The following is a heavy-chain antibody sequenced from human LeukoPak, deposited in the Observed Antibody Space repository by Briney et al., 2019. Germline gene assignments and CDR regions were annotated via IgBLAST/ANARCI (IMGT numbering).Heavy chain of an antibody. CDR2: IYTSGST. Sequence: SETLSLTCTVSGGSISRYYWSWIRQPAGKGLEWIGRIYTSGSTNYNPSLKCRVTISVDKSKNQFSLKLSSVTAADTAVYYCARVYCSSTSCYNAGAFDIWGQGTMVTVSS. J-gene: IGHJ3*02. CDR3: ARVYCSSTSCYNAGAFDI. D-gene: IGHD2-2*01. V-gene: IGHV4-4*07. CDR1: GGSISRYY.